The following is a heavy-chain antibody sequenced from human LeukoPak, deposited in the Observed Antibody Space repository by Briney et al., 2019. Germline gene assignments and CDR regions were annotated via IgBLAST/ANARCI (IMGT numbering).Heavy chain of an antibody. CDR2: IRGSSDST. V-gene: IGHV3-23*01. CDR3: AKGPSIAAAGTFDP. J-gene: IGHJ5*02. D-gene: IGHD6-13*01. Sequence: PGGSLRLSCAASGFTFSNFAMNWVRQAPGKGLEWVSPIRGSSDSTYYADSVTGRFTISRDNSKNTLYLQMNSLRAEDTAIYYCAKGPSIAAAGTFDPWGQGTLVTVSS. CDR1: GFTFSNFA.